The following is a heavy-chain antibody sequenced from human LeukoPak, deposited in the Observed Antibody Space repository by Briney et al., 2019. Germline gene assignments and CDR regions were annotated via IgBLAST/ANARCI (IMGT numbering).Heavy chain of an antibody. J-gene: IGHJ6*03. CDR2: ISWRSSDI. D-gene: IGHD6-6*01. V-gene: IGHV3-21*01. Sequence: PGGSLRLSCAASGFTFSSYWMSWVRQAPGKGLEWVSSISWRSSDIEYADLVKGRFTISRDNAKNSLYLQMNSLRAEDTAVYYCARKPDSSSSEYYYYYMDVWGKGTTVTVSS. CDR3: ARKPDSSSSEYYYYYMDV. CDR1: GFTFSSYW.